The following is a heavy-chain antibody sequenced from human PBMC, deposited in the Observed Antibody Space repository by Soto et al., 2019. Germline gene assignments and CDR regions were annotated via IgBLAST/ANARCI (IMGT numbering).Heavy chain of an antibody. CDR1: GFTFSSYS. J-gene: IGHJ4*02. V-gene: IGHV3-21*01. CDR2: ISSSSSYI. Sequence: EVQLVESGGGLVKPGGSLRRSCAASGFTFSSYSMNWVRQAPGKGLEWVSSISSSSSYIYYADSVKGRFTISRDNAKNSLYLQMNSLRAEDTAVYYCARDLAVVVPAAILYWGQGTLVTVSS. D-gene: IGHD2-2*01. CDR3: ARDLAVVVPAAILY.